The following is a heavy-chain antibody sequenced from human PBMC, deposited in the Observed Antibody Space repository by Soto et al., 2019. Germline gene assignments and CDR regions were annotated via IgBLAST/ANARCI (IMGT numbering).Heavy chain of an antibody. CDR3: ARLARPYCSSTSCFGSNWFDP. J-gene: IGHJ5*02. CDR1: GYTFTSYG. Sequence: ASVKVSCKASGYTFTSYGISWVRQAPGQGLEWMGWISAYNGNTNCAQKLQGRVTMTTDTSTSTAYMELRSLRSDDTAVYYCARLARPYCSSTSCFGSNWFDPWGQGTLVTVSS. CDR2: ISAYNGNT. D-gene: IGHD2-2*01. V-gene: IGHV1-18*01.